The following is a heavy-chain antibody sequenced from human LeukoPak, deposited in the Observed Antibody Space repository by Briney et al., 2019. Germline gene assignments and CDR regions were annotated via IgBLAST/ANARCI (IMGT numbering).Heavy chain of an antibody. CDR1: GYSFNSQG. V-gene: IGHV1-46*02. Sequence: GASVKVSCKASGYSFNSQGMNWVRQAPGQGLEYMGIIYPSAGTASYTQKFQGRVTMTRDTSASTVYMDLNSLRSDDTAVYFCARARGSGWSSESFDYWGQGTLVTVSS. CDR3: ARARGSGWSSESFDY. CDR2: IYPSAGTA. D-gene: IGHD6-19*01. J-gene: IGHJ4*02.